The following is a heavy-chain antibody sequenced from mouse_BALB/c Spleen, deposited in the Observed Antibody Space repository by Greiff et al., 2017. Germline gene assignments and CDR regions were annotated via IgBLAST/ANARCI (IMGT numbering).Heavy chain of an antibody. CDR1: GFTFNTYA. Sequence: EVQLVESGGGLVQPKGSLKLSCAASGFTFNTYAMNWVRQAPGKGLEWVARIRSKSNNYATYYADSVKDRFTISRDDSQSMLYLQMNNLKTEDTAMYYCVRTGKYYFDYWGKGTTLTVSS. D-gene: IGHD4-1*01. J-gene: IGHJ2*01. V-gene: IGHV10-1*02. CDR3: VRTGKYYFDY. CDR2: IRSKSNNYAT.